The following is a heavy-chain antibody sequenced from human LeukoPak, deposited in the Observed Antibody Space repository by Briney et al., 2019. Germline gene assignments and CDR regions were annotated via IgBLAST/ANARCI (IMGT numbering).Heavy chain of an antibody. Sequence: GASVKVSCKTSGGTISSHAINWVRQAPGQGLEWMGGIIPFFPAANYAQKFQGRVTITADESTSTAYMELSSLRSEDTAVYYCARESGAVAGTSGFDYWGQGTLVTVSS. CDR2: IIPFFPAA. J-gene: IGHJ4*02. D-gene: IGHD6-19*01. CDR3: ARESGAVAGTSGFDY. V-gene: IGHV1-69*13. CDR1: GGTISSHA.